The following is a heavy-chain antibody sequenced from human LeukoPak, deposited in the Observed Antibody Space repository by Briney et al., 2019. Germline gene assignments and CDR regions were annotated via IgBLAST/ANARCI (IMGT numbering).Heavy chain of an antibody. Sequence: GESLKISCKGSGYSFTSYWIGWVRQMPGKGLEWMGIIYPGDSDTKYSPSFQGQVTISADKSISTAYLQWSSLKASDTAMYYCARIVRFGELYDKYYFDYWGQGTLVTVSS. V-gene: IGHV5-51*01. D-gene: IGHD3-10*01. CDR1: GYSFTSYW. J-gene: IGHJ4*02. CDR2: IYPGDSDT. CDR3: ARIVRFGELYDKYYFDY.